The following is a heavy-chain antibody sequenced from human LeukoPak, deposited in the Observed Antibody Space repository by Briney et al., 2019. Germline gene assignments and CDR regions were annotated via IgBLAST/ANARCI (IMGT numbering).Heavy chain of an antibody. CDR1: GGSISSYY. D-gene: IGHD3-3*01. J-gene: IGHJ5*02. Sequence: SETLSLTCTVSGGSISSYYWSWIRQPPGKGLEWIGYIYYSGSTNYNPSLKSRVTISVDTSKNQFSLKLSSVTAADTAVYYCARLYYDFWSGYYGPVSYRSVRFDPWGQGTLVTVSS. V-gene: IGHV4-59*01. CDR2: IYYSGST. CDR3: ARLYYDFWSGYYGPVSYRSVRFDP.